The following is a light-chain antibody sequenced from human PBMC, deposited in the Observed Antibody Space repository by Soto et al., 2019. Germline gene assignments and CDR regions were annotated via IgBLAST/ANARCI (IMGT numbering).Light chain of an antibody. V-gene: IGLV2-11*01. Sequence: QSALTQPRSVSGSPGQSVTISCTGTSSDFGGYNYVSWYQHHPGKAPKLMIYDVSERPSGVPDRFSGSKSGNTASLTISGLQAEDEADYYCCSYAGSSTPSYVFGSGTKVTVL. CDR1: SSDFGGYNY. J-gene: IGLJ1*01. CDR2: DVS. CDR3: CSYAGSSTPSYV.